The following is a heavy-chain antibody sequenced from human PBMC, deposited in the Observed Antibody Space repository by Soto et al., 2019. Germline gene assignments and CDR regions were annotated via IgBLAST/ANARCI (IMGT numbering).Heavy chain of an antibody. CDR2: ISNSGST. Sequence: LSLTCAVSGGSISSGSYYWTWIRRSPGKGLEWIGYISNSGSTSYNPSLKSRITISVDTSKNQFSLKLSSVTAADTAAYYCARGQGFSSGYYVSYYGMDVWGQGTTVTVSS. D-gene: IGHD3-3*01. J-gene: IGHJ6*02. CDR1: GGSISSGSYY. CDR3: ARGQGFSSGYYVSYYGMDV. V-gene: IGHV4-61*01.